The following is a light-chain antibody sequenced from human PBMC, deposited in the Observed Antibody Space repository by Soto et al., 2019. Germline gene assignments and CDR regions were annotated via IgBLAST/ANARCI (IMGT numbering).Light chain of an antibody. CDR1: SSNIGSNA. J-gene: IGLJ1*01. V-gene: IGLV1-44*01. CDR2: SNN. CDR3: AAWDDSLNRYV. Sequence: QSVLTQPPSASGTPGQRVTISCSGGSSNIGSNAVNWYRQLPGTAPKLLIHSNNQRPSGVPDRFSGSKSGTSASLAISGLQSEDEADYYCAAWDDSLNRYVLGNGTKVT.